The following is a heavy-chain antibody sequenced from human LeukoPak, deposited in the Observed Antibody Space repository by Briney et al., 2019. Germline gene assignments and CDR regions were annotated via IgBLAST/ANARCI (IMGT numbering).Heavy chain of an antibody. CDR2: IYSGGST. Sequence: PGGSLRLSCAASGFTVSSNYMSWVRQAPGKRLEWVSVIYSGGSTYYADSVKGRFTISRDNSKNTLYLQMNSLRAEDTAVYYCARDGARVLGRELVYFDYWGQGTLVTVSS. D-gene: IGHD2-15*01. CDR1: GFTVSSNY. J-gene: IGHJ4*02. V-gene: IGHV3-53*01. CDR3: ARDGARVLGRELVYFDY.